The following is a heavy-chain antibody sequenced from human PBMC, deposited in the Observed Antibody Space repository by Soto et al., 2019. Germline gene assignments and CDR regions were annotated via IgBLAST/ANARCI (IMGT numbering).Heavy chain of an antibody. CDR3: ARVYGGVSYYYYGMDV. J-gene: IGHJ6*02. V-gene: IGHV1-69*12. Sequence: QVQLVQSGAEVKKPGSSVKVSCKASGGTFSSYALSWVRQAPGQGLEWMGGIIPIFGTANYAQKFQGRVTLTADGSTSTAYMELSSLRSEDTALYYCARVYGGVSYYYYGMDVWGQGTTVTVSS. CDR2: IIPIFGTA. CDR1: GGTFSSYA. D-gene: IGHD2-21*01.